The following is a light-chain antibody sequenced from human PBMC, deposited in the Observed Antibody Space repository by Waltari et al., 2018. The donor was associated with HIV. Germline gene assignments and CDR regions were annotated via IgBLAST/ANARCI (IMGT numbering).Light chain of an antibody. V-gene: IGKV3-11*01. CDR2: DAS. J-gene: IGKJ4*01. Sequence: EIVLTQSPATLSLSPGEGATLSCRASQSVTTYLAWFQQKPGQPPRLLIFDASSRATGVPARFSGSGSGTDFSLTISSLEPEDFVVYYCQQRSSWPLTFGGGTKVEI. CDR1: QSVTTY. CDR3: QQRSSWPLT.